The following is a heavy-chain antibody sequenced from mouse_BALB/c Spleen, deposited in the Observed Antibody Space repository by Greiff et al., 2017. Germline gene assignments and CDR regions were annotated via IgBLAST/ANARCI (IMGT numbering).Heavy chain of an antibody. D-gene: IGHD2-1*01. J-gene: IGHJ4*01. CDR2: ISSGGSYT. CDR3: ARGGNYSNYYAMDY. V-gene: IGHV5-9-4*01. Sequence: EVQLVESGGGLVKPGGSLKLSCAASGFTFSSYAMSWVRQSPEKRLEWVAEISSGGSYTYYPDTVTGRFTISRDNAKNTLYLEMSSLRSEDTAMYYCARGGNYSNYYAMDYWGQGTSVTVSS. CDR1: GFTFSSYA.